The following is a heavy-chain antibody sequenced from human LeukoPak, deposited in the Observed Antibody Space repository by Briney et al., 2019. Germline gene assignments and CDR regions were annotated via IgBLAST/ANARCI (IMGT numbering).Heavy chain of an antibody. CDR3: AKSNGYGLIDI. D-gene: IGHD3-22*01. V-gene: IGHV4-34*01. CDR2: INHSGSS. Sequence: SETLSLTCAVYGGSFSGYYWSWIRQPPGKGLEWIGEINHSGSSNYNPSLKSRVAISVDTSKNQFSLKLNSVTAADTAVYYCAKSNGYGLIDIWGQGTMVTVSS. J-gene: IGHJ3*02. CDR1: GGSFSGYY.